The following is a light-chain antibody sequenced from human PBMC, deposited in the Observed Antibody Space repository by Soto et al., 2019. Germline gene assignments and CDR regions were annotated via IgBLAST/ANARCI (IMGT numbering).Light chain of an antibody. V-gene: IGLV2-14*01. CDR2: DVH. Sequence: QSALTQPASVSGSPGQSITISCTGTSSDIGLFNYVSWYQHYPGKAPKLLIYDVHNRPSGVSSRFSGSKSGDTAAQIISGLQAQDDADYYCASFTTDSTLIFGGGTKLTVL. J-gene: IGLJ2*01. CDR3: ASFTTDSTLI. CDR1: SSDIGLFNY.